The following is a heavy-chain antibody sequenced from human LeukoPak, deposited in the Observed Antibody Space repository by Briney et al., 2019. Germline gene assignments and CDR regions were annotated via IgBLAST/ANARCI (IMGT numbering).Heavy chain of an antibody. J-gene: IGHJ6*03. CDR1: GFTFSSYE. CDR2: IHTGSSPT. Sequence: PGGSLRLSCEGSGFTFSSYEMNWVRQAPGKGLEWVSYIHTGSSPTSYADSVKGRFTISRDNAKNSLYLQMNSLRAEDTAVYYCARVRSYFYYYYMDVWGKGTMVTVPS. V-gene: IGHV3-48*03. D-gene: IGHD3-10*01. CDR3: ARVRSYFYYYYMDV.